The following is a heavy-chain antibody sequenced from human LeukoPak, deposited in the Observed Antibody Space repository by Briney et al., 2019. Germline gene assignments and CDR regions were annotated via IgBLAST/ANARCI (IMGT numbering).Heavy chain of an antibody. Sequence: ASVKVSCKASGYTFTGYYMHWVRQAPGKGLEWMGGFDPEDGETIYAQKFQGRVTMTEDTSTDTAYMELSSLRSEDTAVYYCATAAHGSPYGYGMDVWGQGTTVTVSS. D-gene: IGHD3-10*01. CDR3: ATAAHGSPYGYGMDV. CDR2: FDPEDGET. V-gene: IGHV1-24*01. J-gene: IGHJ6*02. CDR1: GYTFTGYY.